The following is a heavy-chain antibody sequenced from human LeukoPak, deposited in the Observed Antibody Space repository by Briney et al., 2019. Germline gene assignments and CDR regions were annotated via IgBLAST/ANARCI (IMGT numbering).Heavy chain of an antibody. CDR2: IIPILGTA. CDR1: GGTFSSYA. V-gene: IGHV1-69*01. J-gene: IGHJ4*02. D-gene: IGHD4-17*01. Sequence: ASVKVSCKASGGTFSSYAISWVRQAPGQGLEWMGGIIPILGTANYAQKFQGRVTITADESTSTAYMELSSLRSEDTAVYYCATQADFTVTTSYYFVYWGQGTLVTVSS. CDR3: ATQADFTVTTSYYFVY.